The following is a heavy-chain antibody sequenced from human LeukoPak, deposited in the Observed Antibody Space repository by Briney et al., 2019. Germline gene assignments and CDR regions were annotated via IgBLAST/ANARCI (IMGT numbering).Heavy chain of an antibody. D-gene: IGHD2/OR15-2a*01. V-gene: IGHV4-39*01. Sequence: SETLSLTCTVSGGSISSSSHYWGWIRQPPGKGLEWIGIIYYTGSTHYNPSLESRTTISVDTSKNQFSLKLSSVTAADTAVYYCARQGPNLTVIVATAVEYWGQGTLVTVSS. J-gene: IGHJ4*02. CDR1: GGSISSSSHY. CDR3: ARQGPNLTVIVATAVEY. CDR2: IYYTGST.